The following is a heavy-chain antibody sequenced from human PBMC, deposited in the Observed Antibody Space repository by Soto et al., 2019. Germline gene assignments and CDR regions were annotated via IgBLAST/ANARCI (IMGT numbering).Heavy chain of an antibody. Sequence: GGSLRLSCAASEFVFGSYAMHWVRQAPGKGLEWVAVIMYDGNTEYYADSVKGRFTLSRDNSKNILSVQMNSLRAEDTAVYYCTRPTCDGGNCYFAHWGRGTLVTVSS. CDR2: IMYDGNTE. J-gene: IGHJ5*02. D-gene: IGHD2-21*01. CDR3: TRPTCDGGNCYFAH. CDR1: EFVFGSYA. V-gene: IGHV3-30-3*01.